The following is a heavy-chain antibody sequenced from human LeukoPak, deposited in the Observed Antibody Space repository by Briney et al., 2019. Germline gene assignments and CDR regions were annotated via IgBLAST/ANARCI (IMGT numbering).Heavy chain of an antibody. CDR2: ISNDGSNK. CDR3: AKENYYESSGYVDY. CDR1: GFTFSSYG. D-gene: IGHD3-22*01. V-gene: IGHV3-30*18. Sequence: PGGSLRLSCAASGFTFSSYGMHWVRQAPGKGLEWVAVISNDGSNKHYADSVRGRFTISRDNPKNTLYLQMNSLRAEDTAVYYCAKENYYESSGYVDYWGQGTLVTVSS. J-gene: IGHJ4*02.